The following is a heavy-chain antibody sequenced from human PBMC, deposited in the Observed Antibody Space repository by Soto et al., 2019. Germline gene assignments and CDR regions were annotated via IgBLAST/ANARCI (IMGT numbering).Heavy chain of an antibody. Sequence: ASVKVSCKASGYTFTGYYMHWVRQAPGQGLEWMGWINPNSGGTNYAQKFQGWVTMTRDTSISTAYMELSRLRSDDTAVYYCAIAGTRIAARPPPYYYYYLMDFWGQGTTVTVSS. V-gene: IGHV1-2*04. CDR2: INPNSGGT. CDR1: GYTFTGYY. D-gene: IGHD6-6*01. CDR3: AIAGTRIAARPPPYYYYYLMDF. J-gene: IGHJ6*02.